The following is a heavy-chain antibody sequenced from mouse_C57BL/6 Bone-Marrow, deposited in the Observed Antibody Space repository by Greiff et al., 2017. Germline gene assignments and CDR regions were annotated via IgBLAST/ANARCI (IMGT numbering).Heavy chain of an antibody. J-gene: IGHJ3*01. CDR3: ARERYYVGAWFAY. V-gene: IGHV1-80*01. CDR1: GYAFSSYW. Sequence: VQLQQSGAELVKPGASVKISCKASGYAFSSYWMNWVKQRPGTGLEWIGQIYPGDGDTNYNGKFKGKATLTADKSSSTAYMQLSSLASEDSAVYCCARERYYVGAWFAYWGQGTLVTVSA. D-gene: IGHD1-1*01. CDR2: IYPGDGDT.